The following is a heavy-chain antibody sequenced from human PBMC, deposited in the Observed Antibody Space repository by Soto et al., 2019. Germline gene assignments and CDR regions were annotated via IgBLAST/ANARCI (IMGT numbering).Heavy chain of an antibody. D-gene: IGHD2-15*01. J-gene: IGHJ6*02. CDR2: IDPSDSYT. CDR3: ARHVPISCSGGSCYPDYYYYGMDV. CDR1: GYSFTSYW. V-gene: IGHV5-10-1*01. Sequence: PGESLKISCKGSGYSFTSYWISWVRQMPGKGLEWMGRIDPSDSYTNYSPSFQGHVTISADKSISTAYLQWSSLKASDTAMYYCARHVPISCSGGSCYPDYYYYGMDVWGQGTTVTVSS.